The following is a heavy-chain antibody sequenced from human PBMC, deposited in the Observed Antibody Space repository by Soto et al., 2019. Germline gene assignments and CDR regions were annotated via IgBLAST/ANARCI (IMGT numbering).Heavy chain of an antibody. CDR1: GFTFSSYA. CDR3: AKRRGAGGHFDY. V-gene: IGHV3-23*01. Sequence: DVQLLESGGGLVQPEGSLRLSCEASGFTFSSYAMGWVRQGPGKGLEWVAVVSIGGSTHYADSVRGRFTISRDNSKNTLSLQMNSLTAEDTAVYFCAKRRGAGGHFDYWGQGARVTVSS. J-gene: IGHJ4*02. CDR2: VSIGGST. D-gene: IGHD2-15*01.